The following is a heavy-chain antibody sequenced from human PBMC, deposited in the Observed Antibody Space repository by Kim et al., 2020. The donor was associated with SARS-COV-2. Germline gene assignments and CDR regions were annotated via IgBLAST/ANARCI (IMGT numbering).Heavy chain of an antibody. D-gene: IGHD3-22*01. Sequence: LTRRVTISVDTSKNQFSLKLSSVPAADTAVYYCARAAPPDYYDSSGYYDYWGQGTLVTVSS. CDR3: ARAAPPDYYDSSGYYDY. J-gene: IGHJ4*02. V-gene: IGHV4-59*01.